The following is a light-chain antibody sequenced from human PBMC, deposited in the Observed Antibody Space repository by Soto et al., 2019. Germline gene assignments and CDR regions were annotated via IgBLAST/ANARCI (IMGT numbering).Light chain of an antibody. CDR2: AAS. J-gene: IGKJ1*01. CDR3: QQYGSSLTWT. V-gene: IGKV3-20*01. CDR1: QTISSTY. Sequence: EIVLTESPGTLSLSPGDRATLSCRASQTISSTYLAWYQQKPGQAPRLLIYAASTRATGIPDRFSGSGSGTGFTLTISRLEPEDFAVYYCQQYGSSLTWTFGQGTKVDIK.